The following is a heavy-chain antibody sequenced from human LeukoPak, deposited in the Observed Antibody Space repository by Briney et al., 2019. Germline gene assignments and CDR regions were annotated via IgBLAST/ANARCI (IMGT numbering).Heavy chain of an antibody. D-gene: IGHD2-21*02. J-gene: IGHJ3*02. CDR2: IYYSGST. CDR3: ARDPLGGDYGLDDAFDI. V-gene: IGHV4-59*01. CDR1: GGSISSYY. Sequence: SETLSLTCTVSGGSISSYYWSWIRQPPGKGLEWIGYIYYSGSTNYNPSLKSRVTISVDTSKNQFSLKLSSVTAADTAVYYCARDPLGGDYGLDDAFDIWGQGTMVTVSS.